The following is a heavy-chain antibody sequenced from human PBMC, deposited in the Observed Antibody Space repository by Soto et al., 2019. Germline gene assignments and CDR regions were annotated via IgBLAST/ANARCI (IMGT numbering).Heavy chain of an antibody. CDR3: ARGRYGDY. CDR2: FDPEDGET. Sequence: ASVKVSCKVSGYTLTELSMHWVRQAPGKGLEWMGGFDPEDGETIYAQKFQGRVTITADESTSTAYMELRSLISDDTAVYYCARGRYGDYWGQGTLVTVSS. V-gene: IGHV1-24*01. D-gene: IGHD1-1*01. CDR1: GYTLTELS. J-gene: IGHJ4*02.